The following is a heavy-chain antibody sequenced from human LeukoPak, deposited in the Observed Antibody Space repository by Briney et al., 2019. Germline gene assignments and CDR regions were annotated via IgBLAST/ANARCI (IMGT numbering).Heavy chain of an antibody. J-gene: IGHJ4*02. Sequence: GASVTVSCKASGYTFTSYDINWVRQATGQGLEWMGWMNPNSGNTGYAQKFQGRVTMTRNTSISTAYMELSSLRSEDTAVYYCAREGGLYSSSWGYFDYWGQGTLVTVSS. V-gene: IGHV1-8*01. D-gene: IGHD6-13*01. CDR1: GYTFTSYD. CDR2: MNPNSGNT. CDR3: AREGGLYSSSWGYFDY.